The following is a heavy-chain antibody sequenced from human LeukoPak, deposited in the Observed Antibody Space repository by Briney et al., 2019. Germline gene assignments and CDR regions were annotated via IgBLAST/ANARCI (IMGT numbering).Heavy chain of an antibody. J-gene: IGHJ5*02. Sequence: ASVKVSYKASGYTFTGYYMHWVRQAPGQGLEWMGWINPNSGGTNYAQKFQGRVTMTRDTSISTAYMELSRLRSDDTAVYYCARGAPRTHIVVVHWFDPWGRGTLVTVSS. D-gene: IGHD2-21*01. CDR3: ARGAPRTHIVVVHWFDP. CDR2: INPNSGGT. CDR1: GYTFTGYY. V-gene: IGHV1-2*02.